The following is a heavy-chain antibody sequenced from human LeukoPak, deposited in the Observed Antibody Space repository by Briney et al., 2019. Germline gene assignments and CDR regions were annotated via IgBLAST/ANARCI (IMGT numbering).Heavy chain of an antibody. CDR2: IDPSDSYT. J-gene: IGHJ4*02. V-gene: IGHV5-10-1*01. D-gene: IGHD3-22*01. Sequence: GGSLRISCKASGYIFTSYWISWVRQMPGRGLEWTGSIDPSDSYTNYSPSFQGHFTISADKSISTAYLQWSSLKASDTAMYYCSRHGRDSSGYYYDYWGQGNLVTVSS. CDR3: SRHGRDSSGYYYDY. CDR1: GYIFTSYW.